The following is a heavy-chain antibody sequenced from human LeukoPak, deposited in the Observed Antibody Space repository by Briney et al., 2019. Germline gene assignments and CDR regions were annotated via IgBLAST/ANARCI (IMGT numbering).Heavy chain of an antibody. V-gene: IGHV1-8*01. D-gene: IGHD6-13*01. Sequence: ASVKVSCKASGYTFTSYDINWVRQATGQGLEWMGWMNPNSGNTGYAQKFQGRVTMTRNTSISTAYMELSSLRSEDTAVYYCARGRSIAAAGWVTITTRACYYMDVWGKGTTVTVSS. CDR3: ARGRSIAAAGWVTITTRACYYMDV. CDR1: GYTFTSYD. J-gene: IGHJ6*03. CDR2: MNPNSGNT.